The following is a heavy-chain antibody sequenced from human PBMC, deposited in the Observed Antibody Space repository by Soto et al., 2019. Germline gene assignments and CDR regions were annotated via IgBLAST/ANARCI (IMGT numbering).Heavy chain of an antibody. Sequence: VGSLRLSCAASGFTFSSYSMNWVRQAPGKGLEWVSSISSSSSYIYYADSVKGRFTTSRDNAKNSLYLQMNSLRAEDTAVYYCARDLWNSSHYYYYGMDVWGQGTTVTVSS. CDR3: ARDLWNSSHYYYYGMDV. D-gene: IGHD1-7*01. V-gene: IGHV3-21*01. CDR2: ISSSSSYI. CDR1: GFTFSSYS. J-gene: IGHJ6*02.